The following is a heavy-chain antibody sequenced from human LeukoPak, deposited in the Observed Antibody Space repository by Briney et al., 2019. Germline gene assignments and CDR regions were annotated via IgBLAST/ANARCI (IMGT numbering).Heavy chain of an antibody. Sequence: GGSLRLSCAASGITFSSYAMSWVRQAPGKGLEWVSAISGSGGSTYYADSVKGRFIISRDNSKNTLYLQMNSLRAEDTAVYYCAKFGSRGKRYFDYWGQGTLVTVSS. CDR2: ISGSGGST. J-gene: IGHJ4*02. CDR1: GITFSSYA. V-gene: IGHV3-23*01. CDR3: AKFGSRGKRYFDY. D-gene: IGHD3-10*01.